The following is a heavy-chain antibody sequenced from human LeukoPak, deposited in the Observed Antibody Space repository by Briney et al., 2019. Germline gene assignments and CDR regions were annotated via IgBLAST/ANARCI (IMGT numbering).Heavy chain of an antibody. D-gene: IGHD6-13*01. V-gene: IGHV3-23*01. CDR2: ISGSGGST. J-gene: IGHJ4*02. CDR3: AKVGSSWSLEDYYFDY. CDR1: GFTFSSYA. Sequence: GGSLRLSCAASGFTFSSYAMSWVRQAPGKGLELVSAISGSGGSTYYADSVKGRFTISRDNSKNTLYLQMNSMRAADTAVYSCAKVGSSWSLEDYYFDYWGQGTLVTVSS.